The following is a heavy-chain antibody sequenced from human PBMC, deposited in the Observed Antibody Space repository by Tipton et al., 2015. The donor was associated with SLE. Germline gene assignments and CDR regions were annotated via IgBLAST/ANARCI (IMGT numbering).Heavy chain of an antibody. V-gene: IGHV4-39*07. D-gene: IGHD6-19*01. CDR2: IYFSGST. Sequence: TLSLTCTVSGGPISSGSYYWGWIRQPPGKGLEWIGIIYFSGSTNYNPSLKSRVTISVDTSKNQFSLKLSSVTAADTAVYYCARAQWLVRWFDPWGQGTLVTVSS. J-gene: IGHJ5*02. CDR3: ARAQWLVRWFDP. CDR1: GGPISSGSYY.